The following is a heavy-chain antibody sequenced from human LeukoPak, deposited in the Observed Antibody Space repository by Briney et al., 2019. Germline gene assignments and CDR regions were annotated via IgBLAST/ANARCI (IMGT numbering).Heavy chain of an antibody. V-gene: IGHV4-59*01. Sequence: AETLSLTCIVSNGSISTYYWSWIRQPPGKGLEWIGYIDYSGSTNYNPSLKSRVTMSLDTSKNHFSLRLSSVTAADSAVYYCARVSRRHTLDYWGQGTLVTVSS. CDR2: IDYSGST. J-gene: IGHJ4*02. CDR3: ARVSRRHTLDY. CDR1: NGSISTYY.